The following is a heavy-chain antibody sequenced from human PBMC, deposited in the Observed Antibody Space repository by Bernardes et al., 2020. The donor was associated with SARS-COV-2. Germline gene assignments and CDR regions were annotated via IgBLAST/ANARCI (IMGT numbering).Heavy chain of an antibody. CDR2: ISSSGETS. CDR3: ARHTSGWSHHY. Sequence: GGSLRLSCAASGFTFSSYAMGWVRQAPGKGLEWVSAISSSGETSYYADSVKGRFSISRDNSKNTLYLQMNSLRAEDTAVYYCARHTSGWSHHYWGQGTLVAVSS. D-gene: IGHD6-19*01. V-gene: IGHV3-23*01. J-gene: IGHJ4*02. CDR1: GFTFSSYA.